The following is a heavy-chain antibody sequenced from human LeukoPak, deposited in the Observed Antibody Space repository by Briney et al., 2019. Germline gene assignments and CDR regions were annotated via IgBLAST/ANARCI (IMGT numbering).Heavy chain of an antibody. J-gene: IGHJ4*02. V-gene: IGHV3-23*01. CDR2: IAGGGRST. CDR3: GQDAYSSYYSFDS. CDR1: GFIFGVFA. Sequence: GGSLRLSCAASGFIFGVFAMDWVRQAPGKGLEWISDIAGGGRSTHYADSVEGRLTISRDSSRRTLYLKVEPQRLEHTPIYYCGQDAYSSYYSFDSWGQGTLVIVPS. D-gene: IGHD4-11*01.